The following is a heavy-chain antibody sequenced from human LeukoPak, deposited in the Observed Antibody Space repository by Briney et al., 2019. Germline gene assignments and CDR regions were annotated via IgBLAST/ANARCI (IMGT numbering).Heavy chain of an antibody. CDR1: GFTFSYYS. CDR2: IKRDGSGK. D-gene: IGHD3-16*01. CDR3: ARDGDYFDY. J-gene: IGHJ4*02. Sequence: GGSLRLSCAASGFTFSYYSMNWVRQAPGKGLEWVANIKRDGSGKYYVDSVKGRFTISRDNGKNSLYLQMNSLRVEDTAVYYCARDGDYFDYWGQGTPVTVSS. V-gene: IGHV3-7*01.